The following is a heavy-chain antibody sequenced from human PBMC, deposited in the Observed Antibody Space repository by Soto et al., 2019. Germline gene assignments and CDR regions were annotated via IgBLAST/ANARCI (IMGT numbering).Heavy chain of an antibody. Sequence: SETLSLTCTVSGGSISSGDYYWSWIRQPPGKGLEWIGYIYYSGSTSYNPSLKSRVTISVDTSKNQFSLRLSSVTAADTAVYYCARWASVTTDYYYGMDVWGQGTTVTVSS. V-gene: IGHV4-30-4*01. D-gene: IGHD4-4*01. CDR1: GGSISSGDYY. CDR2: IYYSGST. CDR3: ARWASVTTDYYYGMDV. J-gene: IGHJ6*02.